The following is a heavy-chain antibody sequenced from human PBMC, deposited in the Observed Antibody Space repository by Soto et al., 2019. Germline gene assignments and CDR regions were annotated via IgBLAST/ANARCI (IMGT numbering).Heavy chain of an antibody. Sequence: SVKVSCKASGGTFSSYAISWVRQAPGQGLEWMGGIIPIFGTANYAQKFQGRVTITRDTSASTAYMELSSLRFEDTAVYYCARDGAVAGDSNFDYWGQGTLVTVSS. CDR1: GGTFSSYA. D-gene: IGHD6-19*01. V-gene: IGHV1-69*05. CDR3: ARDGAVAGDSNFDY. J-gene: IGHJ4*02. CDR2: IIPIFGTA.